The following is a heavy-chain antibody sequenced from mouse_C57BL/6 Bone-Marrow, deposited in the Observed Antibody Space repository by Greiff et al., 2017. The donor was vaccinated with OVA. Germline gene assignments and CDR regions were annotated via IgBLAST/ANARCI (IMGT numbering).Heavy chain of an antibody. CDR1: GFTFSSYG. J-gene: IGHJ2*01. V-gene: IGHV5-6*01. Sequence: EVQVVESGGDLVKPGGSLKLSCAASGFTFSSYGMSWVRQTPDKRLEWVATISSGGSYTYYPDSVKGRFTISRDNAKNTLYLQMSSLKSEDTAMYYCARQGSSGPSYYFDYWGQGTTLTVSS. CDR2: ISSGGSYT. D-gene: IGHD3-2*02. CDR3: ARQGSSGPSYYFDY.